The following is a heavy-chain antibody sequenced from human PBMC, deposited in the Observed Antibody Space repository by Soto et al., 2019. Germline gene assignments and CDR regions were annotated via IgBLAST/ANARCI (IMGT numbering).Heavy chain of an antibody. V-gene: IGHV3-74*01. J-gene: IGHJ4*02. CDR1: GFTLSGRS. CDR2: IDNAGTDS. D-gene: IGHD6-13*01. CDR3: ARVGAVGIYYFDY. Sequence: EVQLVESGGGLVQPGGSLRLSCAASGFTLSGRSMHWVRQAPGKGLVWVSGIDNAGTDSTYADSVKGRFTSSRDNAKNMLYLQMNSLRVEDTAVYYCARVGAVGIYYFDYWGQGTLVTVSS.